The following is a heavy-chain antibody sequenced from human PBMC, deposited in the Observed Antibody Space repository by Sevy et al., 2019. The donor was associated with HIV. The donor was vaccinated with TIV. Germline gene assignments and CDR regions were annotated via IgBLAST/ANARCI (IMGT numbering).Heavy chain of an antibody. J-gene: IGHJ5*02. CDR1: GFTFSDYY. CDR2: ISGRSSYI. V-gene: IGHV3-21*06. CDR3: ARAHTICSGGDCSPGWFDP. D-gene: IGHD2-21*02. Sequence: GGSLRLSCAASGFTFSDYYMNWVRQAPGKGLEWVSSISGRSSYIHYADSVRGRFTISRDNAKNSLYLQMNSLRADDTAMYYCARAHTICSGGDCSPGWFDPWGQGTLVTVSS.